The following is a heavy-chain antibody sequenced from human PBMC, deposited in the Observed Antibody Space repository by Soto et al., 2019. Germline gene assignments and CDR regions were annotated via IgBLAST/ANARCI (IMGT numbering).Heavy chain of an antibody. V-gene: IGHV3-53*01. D-gene: IGHD3-10*01. CDR2: IYSGGYT. CDR1: GFTVSNNY. Sequence: EVQLVESGGGLIQPGGSLRLSCAVSGFTVSNNYMSWVRQAPGKGLEGVSVIYSGGYTAYGDSVKGRFTISRDNSKNTLFLQRNSRSAAARAVYYWGTRPGGGGYWGQGTLVTVSS. CDR3: GTRPGGGGY. J-gene: IGHJ4*02.